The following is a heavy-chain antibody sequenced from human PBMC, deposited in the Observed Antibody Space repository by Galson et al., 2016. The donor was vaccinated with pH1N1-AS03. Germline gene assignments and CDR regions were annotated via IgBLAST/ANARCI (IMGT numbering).Heavy chain of an antibody. D-gene: IGHD3-9*01. Sequence: QSGAEVTKPGESLTVSCETSQYNFSDYWVHWLRQVPGQGLEWLGRIDPSDSYIDYSPSFRGHVSISVDRSISPAYLQWRSLRASDTAMYYCATVRGSASWGNFEIWGQGTQVTVS. CDR2: IDPSDSYI. CDR1: QYNFSDYW. J-gene: IGHJ4*02. V-gene: IGHV5-10-1*01. CDR3: ATVRGSASWGNFEI.